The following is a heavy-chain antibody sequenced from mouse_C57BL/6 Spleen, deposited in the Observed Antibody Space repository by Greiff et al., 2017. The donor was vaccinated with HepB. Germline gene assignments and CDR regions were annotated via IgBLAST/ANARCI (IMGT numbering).Heavy chain of an antibody. V-gene: IGHV2-2*01. J-gene: IGHJ4*01. CDR2: IWSGGST. Sequence: VQLQESGPGLVQPSQSLSITCTVSGFSLTSYGVHWVRQSPGKGLEWLGVIWSGGSTDYNAAFISRLSISKDNSKSQVFFKMNSLQADDTAIYYCARNFIGSTLYAMDYWGQGTSVTVSS. D-gene: IGHD1-1*01. CDR3: ARNFIGSTLYAMDY. CDR1: GFSLTSYG.